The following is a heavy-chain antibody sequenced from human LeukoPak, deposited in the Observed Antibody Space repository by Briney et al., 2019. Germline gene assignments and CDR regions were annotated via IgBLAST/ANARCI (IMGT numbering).Heavy chain of an antibody. CDR1: GFTFSSYA. Sequence: PGGSLRLSCAASGFTFSSYAMSWVRQAPGKGLEWVSAISGSGGSTYYADSVKGRVTISRDNSKNTLYLQMNSLRAEDTAVYYCAKDRTSGIVVVSPGTLWGQGTLVTVSS. V-gene: IGHV3-23*01. CDR2: ISGSGGST. J-gene: IGHJ4*02. D-gene: IGHD2-21*01. CDR3: AKDRTSGIVVVSPGTL.